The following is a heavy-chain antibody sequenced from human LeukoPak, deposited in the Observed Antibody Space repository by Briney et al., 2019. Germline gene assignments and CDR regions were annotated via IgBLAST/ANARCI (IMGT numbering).Heavy chain of an antibody. V-gene: IGHV3-64*02. J-gene: IGHJ3*01. D-gene: IGHD1-26*01. Sequence: QPGGSLRLSCAASGFTFSTYAMHWVRQAPGKGLEYVSIILNNGGSTYYADSVKGRFTISRDNSWNTVYLQMGSLRTEDMAMYYCARAQVGSTLGYAFDLWGQGTMVTVSS. CDR2: ILNNGGST. CDR1: GFTFSTYA. CDR3: ARAQVGSTLGYAFDL.